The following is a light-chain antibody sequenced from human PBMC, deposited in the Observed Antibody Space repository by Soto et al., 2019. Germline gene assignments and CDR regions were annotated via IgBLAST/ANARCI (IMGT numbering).Light chain of an antibody. Sequence: QMAQSPLSLSASVGDRVTITCRASQSISSYLNWYQEKPGKAPKLLIYDASNLQTGVPSRFSGSGSGTDFTLTISSLQPEDFATYYCQESYSTPRTFGQGTKLEIK. CDR1: QSISSY. J-gene: IGKJ2*01. CDR3: QESYSTPRT. CDR2: DAS. V-gene: IGKV1-39*01.